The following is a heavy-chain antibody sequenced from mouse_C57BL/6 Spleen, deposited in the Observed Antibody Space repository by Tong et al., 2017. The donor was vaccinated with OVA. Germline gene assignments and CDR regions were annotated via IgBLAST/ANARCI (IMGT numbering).Heavy chain of an antibody. CDR3: ARRGFDY. V-gene: IGHV5-12-1*01. D-gene: IGHD1-1*02. CDR2: ISSGGGSA. Sequence: EVQLVESGGGLVKPGGSLKLSCAASGFAFSSYDMSWVRQTPEKRLEWVAYISSGGGSAYYPDTVKGRFTISRDNAKNTLYLQMISLKSEDTAMYYCARRGFDYWGQGTTLTVSS. CDR1: GFAFSSYD. J-gene: IGHJ2*01.